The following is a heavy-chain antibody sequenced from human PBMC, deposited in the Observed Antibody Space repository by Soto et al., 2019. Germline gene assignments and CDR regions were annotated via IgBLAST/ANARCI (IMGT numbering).Heavy chain of an antibody. J-gene: IGHJ3*02. CDR2: IYHSGST. CDR3: ARARGDGYNSDAFDI. V-gene: IGHV4-30-2*01. D-gene: IGHD5-12*01. Sequence: PSETLSLTCAVSGGSISSGGYSWSWIRQPPGKGLEWIGYIYHSGSTYYNPSLKSRVTISVDRSKNQFSLKLSSVTAADTAVYYCARARGDGYNSDAFDIWGQGTMVTV. CDR1: GGSISSGGYS.